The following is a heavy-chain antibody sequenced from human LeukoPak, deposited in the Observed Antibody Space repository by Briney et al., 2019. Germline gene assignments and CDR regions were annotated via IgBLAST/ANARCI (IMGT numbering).Heavy chain of an antibody. CDR1: GFTFSSYA. V-gene: IGHV3-30-3*01. D-gene: IGHD6-19*01. CDR2: IPYDGSNK. J-gene: IGHJ5*02. Sequence: PGGSLRLSCAASGFTFSSYAMHWVRQAPGKGLEWVAVIPYDGSNKYYADSVKGRFTISRDNSKNTLYLQMNSLRAEDTAVYYCAREDEVAGWFDPWGQGTLVTVSS. CDR3: AREDEVAGWFDP.